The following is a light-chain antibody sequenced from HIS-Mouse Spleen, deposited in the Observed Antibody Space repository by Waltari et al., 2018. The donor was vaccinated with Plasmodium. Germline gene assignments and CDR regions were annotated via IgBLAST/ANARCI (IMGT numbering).Light chain of an antibody. Sequence: QSALTQPASVSGSPGQPITISCTGTSSDAGGYIYVSWYQQHPGKAPKLMIYEVSNRPSGVSNRFSGSKSGNTASLTISGLQAEDEADYYCSSYTSSSTWVFGGGTKLTVL. V-gene: IGLV2-14*01. CDR3: SSYTSSSTWV. CDR2: EVS. J-gene: IGLJ3*02. CDR1: SSDAGGYIY.